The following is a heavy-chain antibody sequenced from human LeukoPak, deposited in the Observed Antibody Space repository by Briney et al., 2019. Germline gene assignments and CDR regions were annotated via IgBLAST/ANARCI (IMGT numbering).Heavy chain of an antibody. CDR2: INHSGST. D-gene: IGHD6-19*01. J-gene: IGHJ4*02. V-gene: IGHV4-34*01. CDR3: AREKTIAVAGIFDY. CDR1: GGSFSGYY. Sequence: PSETLSLTCAVYGGSFSGYYWSWIRQPPGKGLEWIGEINHSGSTNYNPSLKSRVTISVDTSKNQFSLKLSSVTAADTAVYYCAREKTIAVAGIFDYWGQGTLVTVSS.